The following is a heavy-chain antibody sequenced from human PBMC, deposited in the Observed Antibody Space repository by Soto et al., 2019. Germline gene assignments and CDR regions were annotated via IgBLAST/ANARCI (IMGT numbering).Heavy chain of an antibody. CDR3: AKSPGMYYYDSSGYYHYDY. V-gene: IGHV3-30*18. CDR1: GFSFSGFG. D-gene: IGHD3-22*01. J-gene: IGHJ4*02. CDR2: ISYDGSHK. Sequence: GGSLRLSCAASGFSFSGFGLHWVRHTPGKGLEWLAVISYDGSHKLHADSVQGRFTISRDNSKNTLSLQMNSLRAEDTAVYYCAKSPGMYYYDSSGYYHYDYWGQGTLVTVLL.